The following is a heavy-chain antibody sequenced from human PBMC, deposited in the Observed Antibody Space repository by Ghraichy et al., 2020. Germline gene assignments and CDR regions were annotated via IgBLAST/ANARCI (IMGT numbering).Heavy chain of an antibody. V-gene: IGHV3-48*02. CDR1: GFTFSSSG. CDR2: ISSGSIDI. Sequence: GESLNISCTASGFTFSSSGMNWVRQAPGKGLEWISYISSGSIDIYYADSVKGRFTISRDNAKNSLYLQMNSLRDEDTGVYFCARMAGDSGSYHITYYYYYYYMDGWGKGATVTVSS. J-gene: IGHJ6*03. CDR3: ARMAGDSGSYHITYYYYYYYMDG. D-gene: IGHD3-10*01.